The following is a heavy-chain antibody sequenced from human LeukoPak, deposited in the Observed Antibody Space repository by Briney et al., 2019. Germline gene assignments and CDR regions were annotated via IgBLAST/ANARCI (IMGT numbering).Heavy chain of an antibody. CDR3: ARDRDFLGSGWSNSFDY. D-gene: IGHD6-19*01. CDR1: GFTFSSYW. J-gene: IGHJ4*02. V-gene: IGHV3-7*01. Sequence: GGSLRLSCAASGFTFSSYWMSWARQAPGKGLEWVANIKQDGSEKHYVDSVKGGFTISRDNAKNSLYLQMNSLRAEDTAVYYCARDRDFLGSGWSNSFDYWGQGTLVTVSS. CDR2: IKQDGSEK.